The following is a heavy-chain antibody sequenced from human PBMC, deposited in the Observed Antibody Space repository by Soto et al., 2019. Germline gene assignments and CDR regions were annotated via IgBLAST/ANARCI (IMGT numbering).Heavy chain of an antibody. CDR3: ARQTAWTGEWLSLYAPGMDV. CDR1: GFTFISYW. J-gene: IGHJ6*02. V-gene: IGHV3-7*05. D-gene: IGHD3-22*01. CDR2: IKQDGSEK. Sequence: PGGSLRLSCAASGFTFISYWMSWVRQAPGKGLERVANIKQDGSEKYYVDSVKGRFTISRDNAKNSLYLQMNSLRAEDTAVYYCARQTAWTGEWLSLYAPGMDVWGQGTTVTVSS.